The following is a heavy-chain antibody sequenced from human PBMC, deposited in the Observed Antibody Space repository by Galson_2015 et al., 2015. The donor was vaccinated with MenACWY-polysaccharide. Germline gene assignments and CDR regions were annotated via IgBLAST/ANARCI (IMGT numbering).Heavy chain of an antibody. V-gene: IGHV3-11*01. CDR1: GFTFSDYY. CDR3: ARDKGYGDYVVEAFDI. Sequence: SLRLSCAASGFTFSDYYMSWIRQAPGKGLEWVSYISSSGSTIYYADSVKGRFTISRDNAKNSLYLQMNSLRAEDTAVYYCARDKGYGDYVVEAFDIWGQGTMVTVSS. CDR2: ISSSGSTI. D-gene: IGHD4-17*01. J-gene: IGHJ3*02.